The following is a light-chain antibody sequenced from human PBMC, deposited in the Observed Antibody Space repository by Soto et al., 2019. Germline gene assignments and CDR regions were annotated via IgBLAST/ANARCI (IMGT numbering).Light chain of an antibody. CDR1: SSDVGGYNY. CDR3: CSYAGSYTYV. J-gene: IGLJ1*01. Sequence: QSVPNQPRLVSGSPGQSVTNSCTGTSSDVGGYNYVSWYQQHPGKAPKLMIYDVSKRPSGVPDRFSGSKSGNTASLTISGLQAEDEADYYCCSYAGSYTYVFGTGTKVTVL. V-gene: IGLV2-11*01. CDR2: DVS.